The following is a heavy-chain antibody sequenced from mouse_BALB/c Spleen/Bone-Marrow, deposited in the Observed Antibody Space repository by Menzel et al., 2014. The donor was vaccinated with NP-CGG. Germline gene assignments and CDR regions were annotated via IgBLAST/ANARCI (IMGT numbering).Heavy chain of an antibody. CDR2: IDPANCNT. CDR1: GFNIKDTY. Sequence: EVKLMESGAELVKPGASVKLSCTASGFNIKDTYMHWVKQRPEQGLEWIGRIDPANCNTKYDPKFQGKATIAADTSSNTAYLQLSGLTSEDTAVYYCALYYYGSSGFAYWGQGTLVTVSA. V-gene: IGHV14-3*02. J-gene: IGHJ3*01. D-gene: IGHD1-1*01. CDR3: ALYYYGSSGFAY.